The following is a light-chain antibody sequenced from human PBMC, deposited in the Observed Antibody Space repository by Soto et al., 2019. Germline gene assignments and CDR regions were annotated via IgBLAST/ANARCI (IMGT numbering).Light chain of an antibody. J-gene: IGKJ4*01. CDR3: QQVKTYPRT. V-gene: IGKV1-33*01. CDR1: QDISNY. CDR2: DAS. Sequence: DIQMTQSPSSLSASVGDRVTITCQASQDISNYLNWYQQKPGKAPKLLIYDASNLETGVPSRFSGSGSGTDFTFTISSLQPEDIATYYCQQVKTYPRTFGGGTKVEIK.